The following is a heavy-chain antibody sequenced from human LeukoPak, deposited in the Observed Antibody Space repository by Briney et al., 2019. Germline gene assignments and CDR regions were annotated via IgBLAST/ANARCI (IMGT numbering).Heavy chain of an antibody. Sequence: GASVKVSCKASGYTFTGYYMHWVRQAPGQGLEWMGWINPNSGGTNYAQKFQGRVTMTRDTSISTAYMELGRLRSDDTAVYYCALLNDYGDYAKLDYWGQGTLVTVSS. CDR3: ALLNDYGDYAKLDY. J-gene: IGHJ4*02. CDR2: INPNSGGT. D-gene: IGHD4-17*01. V-gene: IGHV1-2*02. CDR1: GYTFTGYY.